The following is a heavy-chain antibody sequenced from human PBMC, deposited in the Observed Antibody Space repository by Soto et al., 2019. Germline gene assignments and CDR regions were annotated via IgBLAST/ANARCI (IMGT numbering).Heavy chain of an antibody. CDR1: GGTFSNYA. Sequence: QVQLVQSGAEVKKPGSSVKVSCKASGGTFSNYALTWVRQAPGQGLEWMGGIIPLSGTPNYAQQFQGRVTITGDKSTTTVYMELSSLRSEDTAVYYCTSGIQLWSWGQGTLVTVSS. D-gene: IGHD5-18*01. CDR3: TSGIQLWS. J-gene: IGHJ5*02. V-gene: IGHV1-69*06. CDR2: IIPLSGTP.